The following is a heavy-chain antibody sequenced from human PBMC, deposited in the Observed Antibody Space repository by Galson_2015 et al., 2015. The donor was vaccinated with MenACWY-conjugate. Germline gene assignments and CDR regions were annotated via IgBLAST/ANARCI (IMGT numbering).Heavy chain of an antibody. Sequence: LRLSSAASGVTVSTNYLNWVRQAPGEGLQGVSDIYPGGNTYYVDSEEGRVTISRDNSKNTLYLQMNSLRVDDTAVYYCATSAAAPGNDWGPGTLVTVSS. J-gene: IGHJ4*02. CDR2: IYPGGNT. D-gene: IGHD4-23*01. CDR1: GVTVSTNY. CDR3: ATSAAAPGND. V-gene: IGHV3-53*01.